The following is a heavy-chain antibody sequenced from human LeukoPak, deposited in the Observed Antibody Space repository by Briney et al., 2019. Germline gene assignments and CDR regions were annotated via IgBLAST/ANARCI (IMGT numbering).Heavy chain of an antibody. Sequence: SETLSLTCTVSGVSISSYYWTWIRQPPGEGLEWIGYFYYSGGTNYNPSLKSRVTISVDTSKNHFSLKLSSVTAADTAVYYCARDVAQTWYFDLWGRGTLVTVSS. CDR2: FYYSGGT. V-gene: IGHV4-59*01. CDR1: GVSISSYY. J-gene: IGHJ2*01. CDR3: ARDVAQTWYFDL.